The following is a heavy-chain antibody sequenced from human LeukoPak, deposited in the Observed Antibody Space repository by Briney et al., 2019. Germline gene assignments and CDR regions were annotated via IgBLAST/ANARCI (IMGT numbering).Heavy chain of an antibody. Sequence: SETLSLTCTVSGGSISSYYWSWIRQPPGKGLEWIGYIYYSGSTNYNPSLKSRVTISVDTSKNQFSLKLSSVTAADTAVYYCGRVSESLVNGGVSWSFDNWGQGTLVTVSS. CDR1: GGSISSYY. CDR2: IYYSGST. J-gene: IGHJ4*02. CDR3: GRVSESLVNGGVSWSFDN. V-gene: IGHV4-59*01. D-gene: IGHD2-15*01.